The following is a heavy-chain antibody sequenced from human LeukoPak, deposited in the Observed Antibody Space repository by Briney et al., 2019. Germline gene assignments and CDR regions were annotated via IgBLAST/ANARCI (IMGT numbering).Heavy chain of an antibody. Sequence: ASVKVSCKASGYTFTSYGISWVRQAPGQGLEWMGWISAYNGNTNYAQKVQGRVTMTTDTSTSTAYMELRSLRSDDTAVYYCARDQPYSSSWDYFDYWGQGTLVTVSS. J-gene: IGHJ4*02. V-gene: IGHV1-18*01. CDR2: ISAYNGNT. CDR1: GYTFTSYG. CDR3: ARDQPYSSSWDYFDY. D-gene: IGHD6-13*01.